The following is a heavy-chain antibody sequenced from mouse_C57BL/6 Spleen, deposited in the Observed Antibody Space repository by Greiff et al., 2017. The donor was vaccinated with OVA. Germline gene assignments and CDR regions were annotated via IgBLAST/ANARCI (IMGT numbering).Heavy chain of an antibody. Sequence: VQLQQSGPELVKPGASVQISCKASGYAFSSSWMNWVKQRPGKGLEWIGRIYPGDGDTNYNGKFKGKATLTADKSSSTAYMQLRSLTSEDSAVYFCARWSEGNYAMDYWGQGTSVTVSS. CDR2: IYPGDGDT. V-gene: IGHV1-82*01. CDR1: GYAFSSSW. CDR3: ARWSEGNYAMDY. J-gene: IGHJ4*01.